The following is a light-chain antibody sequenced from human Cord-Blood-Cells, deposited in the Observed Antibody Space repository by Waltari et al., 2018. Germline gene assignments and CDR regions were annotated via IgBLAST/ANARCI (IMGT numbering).Light chain of an antibody. CDR1: RRAVGSYNL. V-gene: IGLV2-23*01. CDR3: CSYAGSSTYVV. Sequence: QSALTQPPSVSGSPGPSITLSCTGTRRAVGSYNLVAWYQQQPGKAPKLLIDEGSKRRSGVSNRVSGSKSGNTASLTISGLQAEDEADYYCCSYAGSSTYVVFGGGTKLTVL. J-gene: IGLJ2*01. CDR2: EGS.